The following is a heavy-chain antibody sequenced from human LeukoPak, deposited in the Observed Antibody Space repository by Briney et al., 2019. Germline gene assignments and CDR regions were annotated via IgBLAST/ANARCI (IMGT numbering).Heavy chain of an antibody. CDR2: ISYDGSNK. J-gene: IGHJ6*03. CDR3: AKRGGTGYMDV. CDR1: GFTFSSYA. V-gene: IGHV3-30*04. Sequence: GRSLRLSCAASGFTFSSYAMHWVRQAPGKGLEWVAVISYDGSNKYYADSVKGRFTISRDNSKNTLYLQMNSLRAEDTAVYYCAKRGGTGYMDVWGKGTTVTVSS. D-gene: IGHD1-14*01.